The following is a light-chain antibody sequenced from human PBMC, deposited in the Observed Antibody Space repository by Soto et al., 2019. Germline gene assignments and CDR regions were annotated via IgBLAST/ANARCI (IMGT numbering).Light chain of an antibody. CDR3: QQSYSTPV. CDR2: AAS. Sequence: DIQMTQSPSSLSASVGDRVTITCRASQSISSYLNWYQQKPGKAPKLLIYAASSLQSGVPSRFSRSGSGTDFKLAISSLQPDDCATYYCQQSYSTPVFVQGTKLEVK. CDR1: QSISSY. J-gene: IGKJ2*01. V-gene: IGKV1-39*01.